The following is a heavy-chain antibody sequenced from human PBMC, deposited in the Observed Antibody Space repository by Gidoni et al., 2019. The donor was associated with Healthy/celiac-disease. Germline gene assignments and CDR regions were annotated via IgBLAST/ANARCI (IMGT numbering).Heavy chain of an antibody. J-gene: IGHJ4*02. Sequence: EVQLLESGGGLVQPGGSLRLTCAASGFTFSSYAMSWVRQAPGKGLEWVSAISGSGGSTYYADSVKGRFTISRDNSKNTLYLQMNSLRAEDTAVYYCAKRRGVAVAGYYFDYWGQGTLVTVSS. D-gene: IGHD6-19*01. V-gene: IGHV3-23*01. CDR1: GFTFSSYA. CDR3: AKRRGVAVAGYYFDY. CDR2: ISGSGGST.